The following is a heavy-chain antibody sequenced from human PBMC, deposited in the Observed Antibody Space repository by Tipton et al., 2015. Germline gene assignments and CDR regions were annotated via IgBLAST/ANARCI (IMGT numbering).Heavy chain of an antibody. D-gene: IGHD6-6*01. CDR3: ARDSAARRAFDI. Sequence: SLRLSCAASGFSFSASEINWVRQAPGKGLEWVANIKQDGSEKYYVDSVKGRFTISRDNAKNSLYLQMNSLRAEDTAVYYCARDSAARRAFDIWGQGTMVTVSS. V-gene: IGHV3-7*03. CDR1: GFSFSASE. CDR2: IKQDGSEK. J-gene: IGHJ3*02.